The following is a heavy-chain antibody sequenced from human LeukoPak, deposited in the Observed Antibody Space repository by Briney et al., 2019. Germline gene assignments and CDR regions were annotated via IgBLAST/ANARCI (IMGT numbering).Heavy chain of an antibody. CDR3: ARGPDLAAAGNFDY. CDR1: GGSISSYY. V-gene: IGHV4-59*01. D-gene: IGHD6-13*01. Sequence: SETLSLTSTVSGGSISSYYWSWIRQPPGKGLEWIGYIHYSGSTNYNPSLKSRVTISVDTSKNQFSLKLSSVTAADTAVYYCARGPDLAAAGNFDYWGQGTLVTVSS. J-gene: IGHJ4*02. CDR2: IHYSGST.